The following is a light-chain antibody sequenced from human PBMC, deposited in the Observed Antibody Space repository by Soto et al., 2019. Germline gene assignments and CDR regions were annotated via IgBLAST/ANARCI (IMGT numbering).Light chain of an antibody. J-gene: IGKJ1*01. V-gene: IGKV1-27*01. CDR3: QKYKTAPWT. CDR1: QGISNY. Sequence: DLQMTQSPSSLSASVGDRVTITCRASQGISNYLAWYQQKPGKVPKLLVYTASTWQSGAPSRFSGSGSGIDCTLISNSLQPEGVATYYCQKYKTAPWTFGQGTKVDIK. CDR2: TAS.